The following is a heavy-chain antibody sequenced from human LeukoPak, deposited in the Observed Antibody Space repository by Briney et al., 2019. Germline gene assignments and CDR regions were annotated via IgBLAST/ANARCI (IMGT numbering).Heavy chain of an antibody. CDR2: IRTKTNGATA. CDR3: ARLIVVVVAASSYFDS. V-gene: IGHV3-49*03. J-gene: IGHJ4*02. CDR1: GFTFGEAA. Sequence: GGSLRLSCTASGFTFGEAAMSWFRQAPGKGLEWLGFIRTKTNGATAEYAASVKCRFSISRDDSKSIAYLQMNSLKTEDTAVYYCARLIVVVVAASSYFDSWGQGTRVTVSS. D-gene: IGHD2-15*01.